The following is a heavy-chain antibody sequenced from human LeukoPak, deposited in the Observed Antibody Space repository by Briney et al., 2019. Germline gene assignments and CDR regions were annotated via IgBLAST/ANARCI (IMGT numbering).Heavy chain of an antibody. D-gene: IGHD3-22*01. V-gene: IGHV3-7*04. J-gene: IGHJ4*02. CDR2: IKQDGSEK. CDR3: ARGSFYYDITGYSDFDY. CDR1: GFTFSSYW. Sequence: QAGGSLRLSCAASGFTFSSYWMNWVRQAPGKGLEWVANIKQDGSEKYYVDSVKVRFTISRDNAKKSLYLQMNSLRAEDTAVYYCARGSFYYDITGYSDFDYWGQGTLVTVSS.